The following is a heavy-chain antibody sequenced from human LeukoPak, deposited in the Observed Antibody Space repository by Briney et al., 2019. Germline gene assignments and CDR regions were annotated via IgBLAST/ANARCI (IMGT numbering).Heavy chain of an antibody. CDR2: ISSISSYI. D-gene: IGHD3-22*01. J-gene: IGHJ4*02. CDR3: ARDGYYDSSGYYFFYYFDY. Sequence: LRLSXXASXXTXSSYSMNWVRQAXGKGREWGSSISSISSYIYYADSVKGRFTISRDNAKNSLYLQMNSLRAEDTAVYYCARDGYYDSSGYYFFYYFDYWGQGTLVTVSS. CDR1: XXTXSSYS. V-gene: IGHV3-21*01.